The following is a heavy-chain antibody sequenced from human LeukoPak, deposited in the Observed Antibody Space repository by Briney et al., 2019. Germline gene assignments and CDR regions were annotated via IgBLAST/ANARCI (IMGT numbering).Heavy chain of an antibody. D-gene: IGHD3-22*01. Sequence: PSETLSLTCTVSGGSISSGGYYWSWIRQPPGKGLEWIGYIYHSGSTYYNPSLKSRVTISVDRSKNQFSLKLSSVTAADTAVYYCARVPLERTSSGYYFDYWGQGTLVTVSS. CDR3: ARVPLERTSSGYYFDY. CDR1: GGSISSGGYY. CDR2: IYHSGST. J-gene: IGHJ4*02. V-gene: IGHV4-30-2*01.